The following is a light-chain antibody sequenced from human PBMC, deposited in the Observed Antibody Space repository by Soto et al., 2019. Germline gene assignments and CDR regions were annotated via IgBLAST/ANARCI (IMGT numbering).Light chain of an antibody. J-gene: IGLJ2*01. CDR1: SSNIGNNY. CDR3: GTWDSSLSAGV. Sequence: QSALTQPPSVSAAPGQKVTISCYGSSSNIGNNYVSWYQQLPGTAPKLLIYDNSKRPSGIPDRFSGSKSGTSATLGITGLQTGDEADYYCGTWDSSLSAGVFGGGTKLTVL. CDR2: DNS. V-gene: IGLV1-51*01.